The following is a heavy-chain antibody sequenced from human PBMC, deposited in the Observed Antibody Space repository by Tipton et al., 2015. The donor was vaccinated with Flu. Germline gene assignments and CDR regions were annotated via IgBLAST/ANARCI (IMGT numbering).Heavy chain of an antibody. CDR2: IGPYNGNT. CDR1: GYTFTSYG. CDR3: ARVGTTGWYYLDS. J-gene: IGHJ4*02. D-gene: IGHD6-19*01. V-gene: IGHV1-18*01. Sequence: QSGPEVKKPGASVKVSCKASGYTFTSYGITWVRQAPGQGLEWMGWIGPYNGNTNYAQKLKGRVTMTTDTYTNSASMELRSLRSDDTAVYYCARVGTTGWYYLDSWGQGTLVTVSS.